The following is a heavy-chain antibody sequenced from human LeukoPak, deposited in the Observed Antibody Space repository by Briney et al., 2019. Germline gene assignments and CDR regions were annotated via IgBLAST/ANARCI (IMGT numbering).Heavy chain of an antibody. CDR2: IYYSGNT. CDR1: GGSIRSSSYY. D-gene: IGHD3-22*01. V-gene: IGHV4-39*07. Sequence: SETLSLTCTVSGGSIRSSSYYWGWIRQPPRKGLEWIGSIYYSGNTYYYPPLKSRVTISVDTSKNQFSLRLSSVTAADTAVYYCARDYYDSSGSSGAFDIWGQGTMVTVSS. CDR3: ARDYYDSSGSSGAFDI. J-gene: IGHJ3*02.